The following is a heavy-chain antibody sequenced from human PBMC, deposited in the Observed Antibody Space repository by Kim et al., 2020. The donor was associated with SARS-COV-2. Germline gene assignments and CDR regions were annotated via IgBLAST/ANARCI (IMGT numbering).Heavy chain of an antibody. J-gene: IGHJ6*02. CDR3: ARHLTGTDYYYYYGFDV. D-gene: IGHD2-8*02. CDR2: IYASGNT. CDR1: NGSISPYH. Sequence: SETLSLTCTVSNGSISPYHWSWIRQPAGKGLEWIGRIYASGNTNYNPSLQSRVTMSVDTSRNQFSLRLTSVTAADTAVYYCARHLTGTDYYYYYGFDVWGQGTTVTVFS. V-gene: IGHV4-4*07.